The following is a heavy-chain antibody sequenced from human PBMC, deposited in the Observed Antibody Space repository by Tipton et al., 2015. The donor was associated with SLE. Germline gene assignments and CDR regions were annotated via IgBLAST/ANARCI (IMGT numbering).Heavy chain of an antibody. V-gene: IGHV4-59*01. CDR2: IYYSGST. J-gene: IGHJ4*02. CDR3: ARGIWFGEFLGD. Sequence: TLSLTCTVSGGSISSYYWSWIRQPPGKGLEWIGHIYYSGSTNYNPSLKSRVTISVDTSKNQFSLKLSSVTAADTAVYYCARGIWFGEFLGDWGQGTLVTVSS. CDR1: GGSISSYY. D-gene: IGHD3-10*01.